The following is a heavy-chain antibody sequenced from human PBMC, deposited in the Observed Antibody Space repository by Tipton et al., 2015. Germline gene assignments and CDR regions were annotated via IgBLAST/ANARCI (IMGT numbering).Heavy chain of an antibody. CDR2: IYHSGST. J-gene: IGHJ6*02. CDR3: ARDLEHGMDV. D-gene: IGHD5-24*01. V-gene: IGHV4-38-2*02. Sequence: TLSLTCAVSGYSISSGYYWGWIRQPPVKGLEWIGSIYHSGSTYYNSSLKSRVTISLDTSKNQFSLTLNSVTAADTAVYYCARDLEHGMDVWGQGPTVTVSS. CDR1: GYSISSGYY.